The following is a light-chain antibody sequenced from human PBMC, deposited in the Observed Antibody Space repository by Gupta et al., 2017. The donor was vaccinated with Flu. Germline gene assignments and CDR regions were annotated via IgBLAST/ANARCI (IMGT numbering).Light chain of an antibody. CDR1: QSVSSN. CDR2: GAS. J-gene: IGKJ1*01. V-gene: IGKV3-15*01. CDR3: QQYNNWLWT. Sequence: EIVMTQSPATLSVSPGAPATLSCRASQSVSSNLAWYQQKPGQAPRPLIYGASTRATGIPARFSGSGSGTAFTRTISILQSEDFAVYYCQQYNNWLWTFGQGTKVEIK.